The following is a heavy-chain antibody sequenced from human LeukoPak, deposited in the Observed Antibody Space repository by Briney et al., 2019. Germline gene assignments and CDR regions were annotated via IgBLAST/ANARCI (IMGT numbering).Heavy chain of an antibody. CDR3: ARAPPHGAWWFDP. J-gene: IGHJ5*02. D-gene: IGHD1-26*01. CDR2: INPNSGGT. V-gene: IGHV1-2*02. CDR1: GYTFTSYG. Sequence: ASVKVSCKASGYTFTSYGISWVRQAPGQGLEWMGWINPNSGGTNYAQKFQGRVTMTRDTSISTAYMELSRLRSDDTAVYYCARAPPHGAWWFDPWGQGTLVTVSS.